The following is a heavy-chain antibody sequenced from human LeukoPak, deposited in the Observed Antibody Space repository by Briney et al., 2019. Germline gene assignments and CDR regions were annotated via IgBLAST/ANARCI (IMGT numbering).Heavy chain of an antibody. CDR2: FDPEDGET. J-gene: IGHJ4*02. V-gene: IGHV1-24*01. D-gene: IGHD5-24*01. CDR1: GYTLTELS. CDR3: ARAPPRLDGYILYY. Sequence: ASVKVSCKVSGYTLTELSMHWVRQAPGKGLEWVGGFDPEDGETIYAQKFQGRVTMTEDTSTDTAYMELSSLRSEDTAVYYCARAPPRLDGYILYYWGQGTLVTVSS.